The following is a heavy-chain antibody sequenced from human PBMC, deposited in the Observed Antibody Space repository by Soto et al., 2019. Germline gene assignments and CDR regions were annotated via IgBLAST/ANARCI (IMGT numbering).Heavy chain of an antibody. D-gene: IGHD3-22*01. CDR3: VATDYYDSSGYLFQH. J-gene: IGHJ1*01. V-gene: IGHV3-30-3*01. Sequence: LRLSCAASGFTFSSYAMHWVRQAPGKGLEWVAVISYDGSNKYYADSVKGRFTISRDNSKNTLYLQMNSLRAEDTAVYYCVATDYYDSSGYLFQHWGQGTMVTVYS. CDR1: GFTFSSYA. CDR2: ISYDGSNK.